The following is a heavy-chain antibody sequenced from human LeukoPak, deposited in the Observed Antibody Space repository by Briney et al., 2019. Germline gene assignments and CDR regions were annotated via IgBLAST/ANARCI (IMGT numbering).Heavy chain of an antibody. CDR1: GFTFSSYS. J-gene: IGHJ4*02. D-gene: IGHD6-19*01. CDR2: IGITSRFL. Sequence: GGSLRLSCAASGFTFSSYSMNWVRQAPWKGLEWVSSIGITSRFLYYADSVKGRFTISRDNTKNSLYLQLNSLRAEDTAVYYCARDVSSGHYYFDYWGPGTLVTVSS. V-gene: IGHV3-21*01. CDR3: ARDVSSGHYYFDY.